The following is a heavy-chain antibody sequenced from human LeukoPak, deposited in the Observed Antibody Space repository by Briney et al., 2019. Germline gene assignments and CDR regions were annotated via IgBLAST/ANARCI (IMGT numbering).Heavy chain of an antibody. V-gene: IGHV4-59*01. D-gene: IGHD2-2*02. CDR2: IYYSGST. Sequence: SETLSITCTVSGGSISSYYWSWIRQPPGKGLEWIGYIYYSGSTNYNPSLKSRVTISVDTSKNQFSLKLSSVTAADTAVYYCARGLGYCSSTSCYSRGVDAFDIWGQGTMVTVSS. CDR3: ARGLGYCSSTSCYSRGVDAFDI. J-gene: IGHJ3*02. CDR1: GGSISSYY.